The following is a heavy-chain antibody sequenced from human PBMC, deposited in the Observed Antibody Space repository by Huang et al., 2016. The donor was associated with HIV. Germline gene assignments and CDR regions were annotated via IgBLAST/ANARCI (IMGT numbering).Heavy chain of an antibody. J-gene: IGHJ4*02. CDR2: IRSKEYSETT. CDR1: GLTFGNYG. D-gene: IGHD3-22*01. V-gene: IGHV3-49*05. Sequence: EVQFVESGGGLVKPGRSLRLSCTASGLTFGNYGMSWFRQATGKGLEWVGFIRSKEYSETTEYAASVKGRFTISRDDSKSIAYLQMNSLKPEDTAVYYCTRDSVYPNYYDGSGFYFDYWGQGTLVTVSS. CDR3: TRDSVYPNYYDGSGFYFDY.